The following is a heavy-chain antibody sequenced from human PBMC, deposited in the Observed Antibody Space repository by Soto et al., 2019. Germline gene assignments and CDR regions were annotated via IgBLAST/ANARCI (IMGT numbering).Heavy chain of an antibody. Sequence: QVQLVQSGAEVKKPGASVKVSCKTSGYTFAAFFIHWIRQAPGQGLEWMGWINPTSGATVSAQKFQDRVTMTRDKSISTAYMELRGLKSDDTAVYYCTRDPDYGDYWGYFFDYWGHGTPVSVSS. J-gene: IGHJ4*01. CDR2: INPTSGAT. D-gene: IGHD4-17*01. CDR3: TRDPDYGDYWGYFFDY. V-gene: IGHV1-2*02. CDR1: GYTFAAFF.